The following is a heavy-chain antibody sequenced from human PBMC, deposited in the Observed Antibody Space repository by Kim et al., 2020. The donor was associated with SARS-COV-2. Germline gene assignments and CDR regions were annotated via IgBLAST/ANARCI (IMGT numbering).Heavy chain of an antibody. CDR3: TTVPLSWGTMVRGPLGDYYYYMDV. Sequence: GGSLRLSCAASGFTFSNAWMSWVRQAPGKGLEWVGRIKSKTDGGTTDYAAPVNGRFTISRDDSKNTLYLQMNSLKTEDTAVYYCTTVPLSWGTMVRGPLGDYYYYMDVWGKGTTVTVSS. J-gene: IGHJ6*03. D-gene: IGHD3-10*01. V-gene: IGHV3-15*01. CDR1: GFTFSNAW. CDR2: IKSKTDGGTT.